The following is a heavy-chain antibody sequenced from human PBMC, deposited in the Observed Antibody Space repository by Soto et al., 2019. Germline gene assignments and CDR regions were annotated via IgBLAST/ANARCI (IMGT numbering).Heavy chain of an antibody. V-gene: IGHV4-59*08. J-gene: IGHJ5*02. CDR2: NYYRGST. Sequence: SETLSLTCTVSGGSISSYYWSWIRQPPGKGLEWIGYNYYRGSTNYNPSLKSRVTISVDTSKNQFSLKLSSVTAADTTVYYCARQYGSGSYIPLDWFDPWGQGTLVTVSS. D-gene: IGHD3-10*01. CDR1: GGSISSYY. CDR3: ARQYGSGSYIPLDWFDP.